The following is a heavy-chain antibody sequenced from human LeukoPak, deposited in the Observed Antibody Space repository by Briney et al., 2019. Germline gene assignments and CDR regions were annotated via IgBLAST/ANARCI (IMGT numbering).Heavy chain of an antibody. D-gene: IGHD2-2*01. V-gene: IGHV3-7*03. Sequence: GGSLRLSCAASGFTFSSYWMSWVRQAPGKGLEWVANIKQDGSEKYYVDSVKGRFTISRDNAKNSLYLQMNSLRAEDTAVYYCARDLIVVVPAAIHPRKYYYYYYGMDVWGQGTTVTVSS. J-gene: IGHJ6*02. CDR2: IKQDGSEK. CDR3: ARDLIVVVPAAIHPRKYYYYYYGMDV. CDR1: GFTFSSYW.